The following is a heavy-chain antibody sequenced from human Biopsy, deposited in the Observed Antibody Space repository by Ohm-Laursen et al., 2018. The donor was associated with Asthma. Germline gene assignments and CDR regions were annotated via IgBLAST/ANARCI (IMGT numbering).Heavy chain of an antibody. J-gene: IGHJ3*01. CDR3: ARSPYYYGLLGPTRGFGVYAV. V-gene: IGHV4-34*01. D-gene: IGHD3-10*01. Sequence: VTLSLTCRVYRGSLRVYVWSWIRQPPGKRLEWIGEINHRGSNNYNPSLKSRVTLSVDTSKNQFSVKLRSVTAADTAVYYCARSPYYYGLLGPTRGFGVYAVWGHGTLVTVSS. CDR2: INHRGSN. CDR1: RGSLRVYV.